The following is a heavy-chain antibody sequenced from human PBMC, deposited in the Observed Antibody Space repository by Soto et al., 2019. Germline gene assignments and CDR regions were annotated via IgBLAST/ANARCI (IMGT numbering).Heavy chain of an antibody. CDR2: ISYDGSNK. CDR3: ARERTFTMVRGFDH. J-gene: IGHJ5*02. Sequence: QVQLVESGGGVVQPGRSLRLSCAASGFTFSSYAMHWVRQAPGKGLEWVAVISYDGSNKYYADSVKGRFTISRDNSKNTLYLQMNSLRAEDTAVYYCARERTFTMVRGFDHWGQGTLVTVSS. V-gene: IGHV3-30-3*01. CDR1: GFTFSSYA. D-gene: IGHD3-10*01.